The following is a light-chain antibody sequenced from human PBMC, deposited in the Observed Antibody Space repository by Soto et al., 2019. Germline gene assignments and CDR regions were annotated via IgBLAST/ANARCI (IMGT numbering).Light chain of an antibody. CDR2: GAS. V-gene: IGKV3-11*01. Sequence: EIVMTQSPATLSVSPGERVTLSCRASHSVSSNLAWYRQKPGQSPRLLIYGASSRATGIPDRFSGSGSGTDFTLTISSLEPEDFAVYYCQQRSNWPPITFGQGTRLEI. CDR1: HSVSSN. J-gene: IGKJ5*01. CDR3: QQRSNWPPIT.